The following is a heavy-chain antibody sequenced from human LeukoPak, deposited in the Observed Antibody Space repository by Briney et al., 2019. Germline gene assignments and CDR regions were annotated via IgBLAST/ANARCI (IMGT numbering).Heavy chain of an antibody. CDR1: GFTFSNAW. V-gene: IGHV3-15*01. Sequence: GGSLRLSCAASGFTFSNAWMSWVRQAPGKGLEWVGRIKSKTDGGTIDYAAPVKGRFTISGDDSKNTLYLQMNSLKTEDTAVYYCTTDRRDWNPRDWGQGTLVTVSS. CDR2: IKSKTDGGTI. J-gene: IGHJ4*02. D-gene: IGHD1-1*01. CDR3: TTDRRDWNPRD.